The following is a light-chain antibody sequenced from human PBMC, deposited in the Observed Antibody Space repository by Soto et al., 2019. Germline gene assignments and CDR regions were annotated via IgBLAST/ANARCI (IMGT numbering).Light chain of an antibody. Sequence: IVLTQSPGTLSFSXGERATLSCRARKSVITKLASYQQKPGXAPRLVXYCASTRAAISPARFSSSGSGTEFTRPISSLQSEDSAAYYGQQYNKWPRTFGQGTRLEIK. J-gene: IGKJ5*01. CDR1: KSVITK. V-gene: IGKV3-15*01. CDR2: CAS. CDR3: QQYNKWPRT.